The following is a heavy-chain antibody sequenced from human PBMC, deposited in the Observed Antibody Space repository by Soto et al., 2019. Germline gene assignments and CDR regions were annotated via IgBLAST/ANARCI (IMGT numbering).Heavy chain of an antibody. D-gene: IGHD3-10*01. CDR2: IFHSGRT. V-gene: IGHV4-4*02. J-gene: IGHJ6*02. Sequence: QVQLQESGPGLVKPSGTLSLSCTVSGGSISTDHCWTWVRQSPGEGLEWIGEIFHSGRTSYTPSLKRQVTSSVDRSNNLVSLNLNSATAADTAIYYCARRVFRARSGGMDIWGRGTTVTVSS. CDR1: GGSISTDHC. CDR3: ARRVFRARSGGMDI.